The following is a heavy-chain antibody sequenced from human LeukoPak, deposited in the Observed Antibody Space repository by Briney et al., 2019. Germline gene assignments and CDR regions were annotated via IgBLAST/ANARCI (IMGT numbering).Heavy chain of an antibody. CDR1: GFTFSNYA. J-gene: IGHJ3*02. D-gene: IGHD2-15*01. CDR3: ASWWQHAFDI. CDR2: ITGTGYTT. V-gene: IGHV3-23*01. Sequence: GGSLRLSCAASGFTFSNYAMTWVRQAPGKGLEWVPSITGTGYTTYYADSVKGRFTISRDNSKNTLFLQMNSLRADDTAEYYCASWWQHAFDIWGQGTMVTVSS.